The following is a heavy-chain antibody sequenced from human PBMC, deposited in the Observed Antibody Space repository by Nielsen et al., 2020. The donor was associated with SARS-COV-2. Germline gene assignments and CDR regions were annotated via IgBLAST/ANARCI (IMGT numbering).Heavy chain of an antibody. CDR1: GFTFSDYY. CDR3: ARARTRGETFDY. J-gene: IGHJ4*02. Sequence: GESLKISCAASGFTFSDYYMSWIRQAPGKGLEWVSYISSSGSTIYYADSVKSRFTISRDNAKNSLYLQMNSLRAEDTAVYYCARARTRGETFDYWGQGTLVTVSS. CDR2: ISSSGSTI. V-gene: IGHV3-11*01. D-gene: IGHD1-7*01.